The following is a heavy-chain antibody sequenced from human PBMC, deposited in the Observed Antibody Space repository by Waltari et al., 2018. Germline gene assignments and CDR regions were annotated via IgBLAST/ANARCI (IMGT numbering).Heavy chain of an antibody. CDR3: ARERAVAGTRYYYYGMDV. V-gene: IGHV3-53*01. CDR2: IYSGGST. J-gene: IGHJ6*02. D-gene: IGHD6-19*01. CDR1: GFTVSSNY. Sequence: EVQLVESGGGLIQPGGSLRLSCAASGFTVSSNYMSWVRQAPGKGLEWVSVIYSGGSTYYADSVKGRFTISIDNSKNTLYLQMNSLRAEDTAVYYCARERAVAGTRYYYYGMDVWGQGTTVTVSS.